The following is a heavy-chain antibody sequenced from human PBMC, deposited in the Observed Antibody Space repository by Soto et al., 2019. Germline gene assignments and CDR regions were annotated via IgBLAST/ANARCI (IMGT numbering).Heavy chain of an antibody. D-gene: IGHD3-3*01. CDR2: TSSSSSTI. V-gene: IGHV3-48*01. CDR3: AREAVYITSFGVVPYYMDV. Sequence: GGSLRLSCAASGFTFSSYSMNWVRQAPGKGLEWVSYTSSSSSTIYYEDSVKGRFTISRDNAKNSLYLQMNSLRAEDTAVYYCAREAVYITSFGVVPYYMDVWGKGTTVTGSS. J-gene: IGHJ6*03. CDR1: GFTFSSYS.